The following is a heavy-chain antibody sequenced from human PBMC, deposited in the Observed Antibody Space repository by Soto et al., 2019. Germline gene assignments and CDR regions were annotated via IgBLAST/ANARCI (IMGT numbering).Heavy chain of an antibody. V-gene: IGHV4-31*03. CDR1: GGSFSGGGYY. D-gene: IGHD3-3*01. CDR3: ARTSIFGVVLNAFDI. CDR2: ISYSGST. Sequence: SETLSLTCTVSGGSFSGGGYYWSWIRQHPGKGLEWMGYISYSGSTKYKPSLQSRITISVETSKNQFSLRLTSVTAADTAIYFCARTSIFGVVLNAFDIWGQGTLVTGSS. J-gene: IGHJ3*02.